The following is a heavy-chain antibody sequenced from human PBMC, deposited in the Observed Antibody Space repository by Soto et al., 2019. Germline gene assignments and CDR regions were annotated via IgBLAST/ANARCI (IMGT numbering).Heavy chain of an antibody. J-gene: IGHJ6*02. CDR2: IRSRANNFAT. CDR3: ARGQGAAIGDYYYHGMDV. CDR1: GFIFSGSA. V-gene: IGHV3-73*01. Sequence: GGSLSLSCAASGFIFSGSAIHWVRQASGKGLEWVGRIRSRANNFATSSAASVKGRFTFSRDDSKNTAYLQMNTLKPEDTAVYYCARGQGAAIGDYYYHGMDVWGQGTTVTVSS. D-gene: IGHD2-2*02.